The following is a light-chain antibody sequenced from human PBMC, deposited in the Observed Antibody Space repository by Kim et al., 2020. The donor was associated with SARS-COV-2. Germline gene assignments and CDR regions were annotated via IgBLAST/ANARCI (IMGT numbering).Light chain of an antibody. CDR1: SYSVGSQG. J-gene: IGLJ3*02. CDR3: SAWDDSLSAWV. Sequence: HTAPLTCTGNSYSVGSQGAAWLQQQQGQSPNLLSYRNNDRPSGISERLSASRSGNTASLTITGLQPEDEADYYCSAWDDSLSAWVFGGGTQLTVL. CDR2: RNN. V-gene: IGLV10-54*01.